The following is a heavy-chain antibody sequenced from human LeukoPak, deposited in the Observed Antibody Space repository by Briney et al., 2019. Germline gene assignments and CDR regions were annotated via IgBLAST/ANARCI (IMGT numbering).Heavy chain of an antibody. CDR3: ARSPLRCSNTSCYTGAFDS. D-gene: IGHD2-2*02. Sequence: PGGSLRLSCAASGFTFDDYAMSWVRQAPGKGLEWVSAINWNGGSTGYADSVKGRFTISRDNAKNSLYLQMNSLRAEDTALYYCARSPLRCSNTSCYTGAFDSWGQGTMVTVSS. J-gene: IGHJ3*02. CDR2: INWNGGST. V-gene: IGHV3-20*04. CDR1: GFTFDDYA.